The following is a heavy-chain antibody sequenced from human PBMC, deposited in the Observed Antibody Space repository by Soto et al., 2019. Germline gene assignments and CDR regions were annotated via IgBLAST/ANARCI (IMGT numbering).Heavy chain of an antibody. J-gene: IGHJ6*03. CDR1: GFTFSSYA. Sequence: EVQLLESGGGLVQPGGSLRLSCAASGFTFSSYAMSWVRQAPGKGLEWVSAISGSGGSTYYADSVKGRFTISRDNSKNTLYLPINSLRAEDTAVYYWAKATTVTTFTSRYYMDVWGKGTPGTVSS. CDR2: ISGSGGST. D-gene: IGHD4-17*01. CDR3: AKATTVTTFTSRYYMDV. V-gene: IGHV3-23*01.